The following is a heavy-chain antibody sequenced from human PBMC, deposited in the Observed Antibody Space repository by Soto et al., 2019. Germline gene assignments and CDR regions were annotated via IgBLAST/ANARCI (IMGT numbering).Heavy chain of an antibody. J-gene: IGHJ4*02. CDR1: GGSFSGYY. CDR3: ARLGYDILTGYYEDY. D-gene: IGHD3-9*01. Sequence: SETLSLTCAVYGGSFSGYYWSWIRQPPGKGLEWIGEINHSGSTNYNPSLKSRVTISVDTSNNQFSLKLSSVTAADTAVYYCARLGYDILTGYYEDYWGQGTLVTVSS. CDR2: INHSGST. V-gene: IGHV4-34*01.